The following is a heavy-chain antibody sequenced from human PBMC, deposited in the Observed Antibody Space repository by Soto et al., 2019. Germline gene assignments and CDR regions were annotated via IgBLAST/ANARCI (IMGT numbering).Heavy chain of an antibody. CDR3: AKDVARPATERAGYYYYYGMDV. D-gene: IGHD5-12*01. CDR2: ISGSGGST. CDR1: GFTFSSYA. Sequence: GGSLRLSCAASGFTFSSYAMSWVRRAPGKGLEWVSAISGSGGSTYYADSVKGGFTISRDNSKNTLYLQMNSLRAEDTAVYYCAKDVARPATERAGYYYYYGMDVWGQGTTVTVSS. V-gene: IGHV3-23*01. J-gene: IGHJ6*02.